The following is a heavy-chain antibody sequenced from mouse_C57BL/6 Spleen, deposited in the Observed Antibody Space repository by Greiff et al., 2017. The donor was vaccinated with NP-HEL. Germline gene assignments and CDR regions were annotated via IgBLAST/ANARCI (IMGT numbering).Heavy chain of an antibody. CDR3: ARGTHYIWFAY. Sequence: EVQLQQSGPELVKPGASVKISCKASGYTFTDYYMNWVKQSHGKSLEWIGDINPNNGGTSYNQKFKGKATLTVDKSSSTAYMELRSLTSEDSAVYYCARGTHYIWFAYWGQGTLVTVSA. CDR1: GYTFTDYY. D-gene: IGHD2-12*01. J-gene: IGHJ3*01. CDR2: INPNNGGT. V-gene: IGHV1-26*01.